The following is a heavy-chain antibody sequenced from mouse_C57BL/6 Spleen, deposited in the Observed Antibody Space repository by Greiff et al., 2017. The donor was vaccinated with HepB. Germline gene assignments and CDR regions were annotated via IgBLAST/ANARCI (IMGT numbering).Heavy chain of an antibody. CDR1: GYTFTDYE. V-gene: IGHV1-15*01. D-gene: IGHD1-1*01. J-gene: IGHJ4*01. CDR3: TRPITTVVAKEPFYAMDY. CDR2: IDPETGGT. Sequence: QVQLQQSGAELVRPGASVTLSCKASGYTFTDYEMHWVKQTPVHGLEWIGAIDPETGGTAYNQKFKGKAILTADKSSSTAYMELRSLTSEDSAVYYCTRPITTVVAKEPFYAMDYWGQGTSVTVSS.